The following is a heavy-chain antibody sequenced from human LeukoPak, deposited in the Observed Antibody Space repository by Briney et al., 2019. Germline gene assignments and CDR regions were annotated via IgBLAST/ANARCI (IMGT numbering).Heavy chain of an antibody. CDR1: GTSFSGNS. D-gene: IGHD3-9*01. CDR2: ITDSGGT. Sequence: SETLSLTCAVYGTSFSGNSWSWIRQSPGKGLEWIGEITDSGGTNYNPSFKSRLTISADTSKNQFSLKLASVTAADTAVYYCARIESYHILYRPYWGQGTLVTVSS. CDR3: ARIESYHILYRPY. J-gene: IGHJ4*02. V-gene: IGHV4-34*01.